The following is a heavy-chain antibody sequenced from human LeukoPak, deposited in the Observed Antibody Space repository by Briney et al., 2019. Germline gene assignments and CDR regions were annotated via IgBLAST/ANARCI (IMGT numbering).Heavy chain of an antibody. CDR3: ARGWDYDFWSGKNWFDP. J-gene: IGHJ5*02. CDR2: IYYSGST. D-gene: IGHD3-3*01. Sequence: SETLSLTCTVSGGSISSYYWSWIRQPPGKGLEWIGYIYYSGSTNYNPSLKSRVTISVDTSKNQFSLKLSSVTAADTAVYYCARGWDYDFWSGKNWFDPWGQGTLVTVSS. CDR1: GGSISSYY. V-gene: IGHV4-59*01.